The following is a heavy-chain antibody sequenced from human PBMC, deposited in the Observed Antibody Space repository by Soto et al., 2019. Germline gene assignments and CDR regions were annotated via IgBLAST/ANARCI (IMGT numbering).Heavy chain of an antibody. D-gene: IGHD2-2*01. CDR3: ARGSEYCSSTSCYYFQH. V-gene: IGHV3-7*03. Sequence: GGSLRLSCAASGFTFSSYWMSWVRQAPGKGLEWVANIKQDGSEKYYVDSVKGRFTISRDNAKNSLYLQMNSLRAEDTDVYYCARGSEYCSSTSCYYFQHWGQGTLVTVSS. J-gene: IGHJ1*01. CDR2: IKQDGSEK. CDR1: GFTFSSYW.